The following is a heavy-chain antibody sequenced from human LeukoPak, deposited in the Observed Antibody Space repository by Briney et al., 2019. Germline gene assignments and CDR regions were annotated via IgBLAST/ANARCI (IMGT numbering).Heavy chain of an antibody. D-gene: IGHD5-12*01. CDR1: GESFSGYS. CDR2: INHSGSS. CDR3: ARGLYSGSPRDAFDI. J-gene: IGHJ3*02. Sequence: SETLSLTCAVYGESFSGYSWSWIRQPPGKGLEWIGEINHSGSSNYNPSLKGRINISVDTSKSQFSLNLISVTAADTAVYYCARGLYSGSPRDAFDIWGQGTMVTVS. V-gene: IGHV4-34*01.